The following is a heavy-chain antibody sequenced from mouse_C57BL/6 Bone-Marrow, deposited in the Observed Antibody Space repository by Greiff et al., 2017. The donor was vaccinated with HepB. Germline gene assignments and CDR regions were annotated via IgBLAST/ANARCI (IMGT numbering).Heavy chain of an antibody. Sequence: EVQLQESGPELVKPGASVKISCKASGYSFTDYNMNWVKQSNGKSLEWIGVINPNYGTTSYNQKFKGKATLTVDQSSSTAYMQLNSLTSEDSAVYYCCLYYYGSSFSMDYWGQGTSVTVSS. J-gene: IGHJ4*01. CDR2: INPNYGTT. CDR1: GYSFTDYN. V-gene: IGHV1-39*01. D-gene: IGHD1-1*01. CDR3: CLYYYGSSFSMDY.